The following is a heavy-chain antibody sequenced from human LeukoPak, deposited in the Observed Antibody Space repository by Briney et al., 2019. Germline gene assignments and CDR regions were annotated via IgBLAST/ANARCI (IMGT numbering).Heavy chain of an antibody. CDR1: GYTFTSYD. J-gene: IGHJ4*02. CDR2: MNPNSGNT. D-gene: IGHD2-2*02. V-gene: IGHV1-8*03. CDR3: ARGGLYCSSTSCYRSIDY. Sequence: ASVKVSRKASGYTFTSYDINWVRQATGQGLEWMGWMNPNSGNTGYAQKFQGRVTITRNTSISTAYMELSSLRSEDTAVYYCARGGLYCSSTSCYRSIDYWGQGTLVTVSS.